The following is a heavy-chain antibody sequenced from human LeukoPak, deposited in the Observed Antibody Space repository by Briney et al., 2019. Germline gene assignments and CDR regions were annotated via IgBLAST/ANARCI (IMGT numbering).Heavy chain of an antibody. Sequence: PSETLSLTCTVSGDSISRYYWSRIRQPAGKGLEWIGRIYNGGIITYNPSLKSRVTMSIDTSNNQFSLRLRFVTAADTAVYYCARDSGTTGEVKFDPWGQGTLVTVSS. CDR3: ARDSGTTGEVKFDP. D-gene: IGHD3-10*01. J-gene: IGHJ5*02. CDR1: GDSISRYY. CDR2: IYNGGII. V-gene: IGHV4-4*07.